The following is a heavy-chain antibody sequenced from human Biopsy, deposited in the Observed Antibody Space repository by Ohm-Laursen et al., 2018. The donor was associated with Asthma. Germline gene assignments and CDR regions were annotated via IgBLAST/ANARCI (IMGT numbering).Heavy chain of an antibody. Sequence: ASVKVSCKISGYSLTDLSMHWVRQAPRQGLEWMGGHDHEEGGTVNARRFQGRVTITEDTSTDTAYMELSSLSSDDTAVYYCASDFPKDYVRYNFQFWGQGTLVTVSS. CDR2: HDHEEGGT. CDR3: ASDFPKDYVRYNFQF. CDR1: GYSLTDLS. V-gene: IGHV1-24*01. J-gene: IGHJ4*02. D-gene: IGHD4-17*01.